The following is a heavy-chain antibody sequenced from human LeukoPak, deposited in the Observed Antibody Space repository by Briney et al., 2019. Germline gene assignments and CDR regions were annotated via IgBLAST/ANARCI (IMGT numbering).Heavy chain of an antibody. CDR2: IYSGGST. J-gene: IGHJ6*02. CDR1: GFTVSSNY. V-gene: IGHV3-66*01. Sequence: GGSLRLSCAVSGFTVSSNYMSWVRQAPGKGLEWVSVIYSGGSTYYADSVKGRFTISRDNSKNTLYLQMNSLRAEDTAVYYCERANAYYYYGMDVWGQGTTVTVSS. CDR3: ERANAYYYYGMDV.